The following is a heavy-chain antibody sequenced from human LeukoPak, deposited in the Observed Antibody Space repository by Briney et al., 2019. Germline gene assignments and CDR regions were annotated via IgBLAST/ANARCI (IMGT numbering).Heavy chain of an antibody. V-gene: IGHV5-51*01. CDR3: ARLQFWSGYYSRFGVGGYFDY. Sequence: GESLKISCKGSGYSFTSYWIGWVRQMPGKGLEWMGSIYPGDSDTRYSPSFQGQVTISADKSISTAYLQWSSLKASDTAMYYCARLQFWSGYYSRFGVGGYFDYWGQGTLVTVSS. D-gene: IGHD3-3*02. CDR1: GYSFTSYW. J-gene: IGHJ4*02. CDR2: IYPGDSDT.